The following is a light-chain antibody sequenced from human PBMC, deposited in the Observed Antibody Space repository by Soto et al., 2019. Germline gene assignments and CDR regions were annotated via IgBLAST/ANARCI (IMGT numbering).Light chain of an antibody. V-gene: IGKV1-6*01. CDR3: LQDYSYPRT. J-gene: IGKJ1*01. Sequence: AIQMTQSPSSLSASIGDRVTITCRASQGIRNELGWYQQKPGKAPILLIYAASSLQSGVPSRFSGSGSGTDFTLTISSLQPEDCATYYCLQDYSYPRTFGQGTKVEVK. CDR2: AAS. CDR1: QGIRNE.